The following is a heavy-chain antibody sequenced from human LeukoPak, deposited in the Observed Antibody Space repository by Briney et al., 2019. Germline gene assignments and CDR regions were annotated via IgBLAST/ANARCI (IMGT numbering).Heavy chain of an antibody. CDR2: ISSSSSYI. CDR1: GFTFSSYS. V-gene: IGHV3-21*01. Sequence: PGGSLRLSCAASGFTFSSYSMNWVRQAPGKGLEWVSSISSSSSYIYYADSVKGRFTISRDNAKNSLYLQMNSLRAEDTAVYYCARAGDYDILTGYHINAFDYWGQGTLVTVSS. CDR3: ARAGDYDILTGYHINAFDY. J-gene: IGHJ4*02. D-gene: IGHD3-9*01.